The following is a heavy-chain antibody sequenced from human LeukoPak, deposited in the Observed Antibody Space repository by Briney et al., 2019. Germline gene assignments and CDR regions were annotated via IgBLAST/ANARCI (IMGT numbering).Heavy chain of an antibody. CDR2: IYYSGST. CDR1: GGSISSYY. CDR3: ARRPPYYYDSSGYFDY. D-gene: IGHD3-22*01. Sequence: SETLSLTCTVSGGSISSYYWSWIRQPPGKGLEWIGYIYYSGSTNYSPSLKSRVTISVKTSKNQFSLKLSSVTAADTAVYYCARRPPYYYDSSGYFDYWGQGTLVTVSS. V-gene: IGHV4-59*08. J-gene: IGHJ4*02.